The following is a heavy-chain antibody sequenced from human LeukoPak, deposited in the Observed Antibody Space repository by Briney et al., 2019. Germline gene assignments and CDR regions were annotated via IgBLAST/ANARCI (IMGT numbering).Heavy chain of an antibody. Sequence: ASVKASCKASGYTFTGYYMHWVRQAPGQGLEWMGWINPNSGGTNYAQKFQGRVTMTRDTSISTAYMELSRLRSDDTAVYYCARLVYYYGSGKFDPWGQGTLVTVSS. D-gene: IGHD3-10*01. V-gene: IGHV1-2*02. J-gene: IGHJ5*02. CDR1: GYTFTGYY. CDR2: INPNSGGT. CDR3: ARLVYYYGSGKFDP.